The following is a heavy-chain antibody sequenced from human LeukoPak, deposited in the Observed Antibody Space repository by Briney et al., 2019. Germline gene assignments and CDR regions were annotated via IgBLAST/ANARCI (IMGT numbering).Heavy chain of an antibody. D-gene: IGHD3-10*01. V-gene: IGHV1-2*02. J-gene: IGHJ5*02. Sequence: ASVKVSCKASGYTFTDYYIHWVRQAPGQGLEWMGWTDPKSGDTNSAQKFQGRVTMTRDTSISTAYMELSRLTSDDTAEYYRTRDYYASGSYFYNWFDPWGQGTLVTVSS. CDR1: GYTFTDYY. CDR3: TRDYYASGSYFYNWFDP. CDR2: TDPKSGDT.